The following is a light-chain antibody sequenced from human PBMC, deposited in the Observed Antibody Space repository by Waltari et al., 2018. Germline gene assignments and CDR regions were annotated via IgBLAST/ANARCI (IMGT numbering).Light chain of an antibody. CDR3: QQYSASPWT. J-gene: IGKJ1*01. CDR1: QTITRAS. V-gene: IGKV3-20*01. CDR2: GAS. Sequence: EITLTQSPDTLSLSAGDRAILSCRASQTITRASLAGYQQRPGPSPRLLIYGASSRATGIPDRFTGSGFGTDFTLTIDRLEPEDFAVYHCQQYSASPWTFGQGTKV.